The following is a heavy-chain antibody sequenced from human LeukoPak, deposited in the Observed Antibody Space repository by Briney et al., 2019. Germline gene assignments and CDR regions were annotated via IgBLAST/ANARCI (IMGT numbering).Heavy chain of an antibody. Sequence: ASVKVSCKTSGYTFTRYYMQWVRQAPGHGLEYMGWINPNTGGTNYAQKFQGRVTMTRDTSISTAYMELSSLRSDDTAVYFCARGVRRGYSYGSGDYWGQGTLVTVSS. V-gene: IGHV1-2*02. CDR2: INPNTGGT. J-gene: IGHJ4*02. CDR3: ARGVRRGYSYGSGDY. D-gene: IGHD5-18*01. CDR1: GYTFTRYY.